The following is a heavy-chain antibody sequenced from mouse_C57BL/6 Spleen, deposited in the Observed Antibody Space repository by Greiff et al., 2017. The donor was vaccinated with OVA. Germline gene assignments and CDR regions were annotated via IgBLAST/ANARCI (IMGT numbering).Heavy chain of an antibody. CDR2: ISSGGDYI. V-gene: IGHV5-9-1*02. CDR3: TRDRIYDGYYGWFAY. CDR1: GFTFSSYA. J-gene: IGHJ3*01. Sequence: EVKVVESGEGLVKPGGSLKLSCAASGFTFSSYAMSWVRQTPEKRLEWVAYISSGGDYIYYADTVKGRFTISRDNARNTLYLQMSSLKSEDTAMYYCTRDRIYDGYYGWFAYWGQGTLVTVSA. D-gene: IGHD2-3*01.